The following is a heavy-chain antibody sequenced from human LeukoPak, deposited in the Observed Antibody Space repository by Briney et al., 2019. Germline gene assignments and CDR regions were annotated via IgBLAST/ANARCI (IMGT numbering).Heavy chain of an antibody. CDR3: ARTDLGTYFDY. J-gene: IGHJ4*02. Sequence: ASVKVSCKASGYTFTSYDINWVRQAAGQGLEWMGWMNPNSGNTYYAQKFQGRVTMTRKTSITTAYLELSSLKASDTAMYYCARTDLGTYFDYWGQGTLVTVSS. V-gene: IGHV1-8*01. D-gene: IGHD3/OR15-3a*01. CDR2: MNPNSGNT. CDR1: GYTFTSYD.